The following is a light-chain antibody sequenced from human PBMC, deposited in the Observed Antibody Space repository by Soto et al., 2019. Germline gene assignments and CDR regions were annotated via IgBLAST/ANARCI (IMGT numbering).Light chain of an antibody. Sequence: EIVLTQSPATLSLSPGERATLSCRASQSVSSYLAWYQQKPGQAPRLLLYDASNRATGIPARFSGSGSGTDFTHTISSKEPQDFAVYYCQRRSNWTTFGQGTKVNIK. J-gene: IGKJ1*01. V-gene: IGKV3-11*01. CDR2: DAS. CDR3: QRRSNWTT. CDR1: QSVSSY.